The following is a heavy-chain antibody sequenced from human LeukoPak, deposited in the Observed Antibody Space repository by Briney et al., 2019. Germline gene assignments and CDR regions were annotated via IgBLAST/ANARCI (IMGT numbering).Heavy chain of an antibody. V-gene: IGHV4-30-2*01. J-gene: IGHJ3*02. Sequence: SQTLSLTCTVSGGSISSGGYSWSWIRQPPGKGLEWIGYIYHSGSTYYNPSLKSRVTISVDRSKNQFSLKLSSVTAADTAVYYCARGRRSDAFDIWGQGTMVTVSS. CDR3: ARGRRSDAFDI. CDR2: IYHSGST. CDR1: GGSISSGGYS.